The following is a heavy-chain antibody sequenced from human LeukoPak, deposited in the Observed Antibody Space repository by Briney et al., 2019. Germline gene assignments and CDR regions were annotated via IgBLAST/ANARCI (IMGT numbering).Heavy chain of an antibody. Sequence: GGSLRLSCAASGFSFSAYWMRWVRQTPEKGLEFVSNINGGARVRNYADSVKGRFTISRDNAKKSVYREMNSLRADDPAVYYCARDPVNSSVDPWGQGALVTVSS. J-gene: IGHJ5*02. V-gene: IGHV3-7*01. CDR1: GFSFSAYW. CDR2: INGGARVR. D-gene: IGHD6-25*01. CDR3: ARDPVNSSVDP.